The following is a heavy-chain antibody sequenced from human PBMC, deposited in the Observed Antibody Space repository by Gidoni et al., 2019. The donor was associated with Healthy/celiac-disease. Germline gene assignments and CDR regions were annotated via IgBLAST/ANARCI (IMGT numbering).Heavy chain of an antibody. V-gene: IGHV3-48*02. D-gene: IGHD3-3*01. Sequence: EVQLVESGGGLVQPGGSLRLSCADYGSTFSSYSMNWVRQAPWKGLEWVSYISSSSSTIYYADSVKGRFTISRDNAKNSLYLQMNSLRDEDTAVYYCARDLPDFWSGFADYWGQGTLVTVSS. J-gene: IGHJ4*02. CDR3: ARDLPDFWSGFADY. CDR2: ISSSSSTI. CDR1: GSTFSSYS.